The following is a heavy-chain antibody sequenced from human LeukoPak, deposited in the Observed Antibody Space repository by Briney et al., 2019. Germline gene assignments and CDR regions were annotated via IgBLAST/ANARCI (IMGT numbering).Heavy chain of an antibody. J-gene: IGHJ5*02. CDR2: INHSGST. CDR1: GGSFSGYY. V-gene: IGHV4-34*01. CDR3: ARGSSGWYRPNWFDP. D-gene: IGHD6-19*01. Sequence: SETLSLTCAVYGGSFSGYYWSWIRQPPGKGLEWIGEINHSGSTNYNPSLKSRVTISVDTSKNQFSLKLSSVTAADTAVYYCARGSSGWYRPNWFDPWGQGTLVTVSS.